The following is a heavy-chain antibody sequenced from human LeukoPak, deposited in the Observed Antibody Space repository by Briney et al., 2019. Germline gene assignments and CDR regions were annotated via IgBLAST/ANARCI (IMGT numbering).Heavy chain of an antibody. D-gene: IGHD6-13*01. Sequence: SETLSLTCTVSGGSISSSSYYWGWIRQPRGKGLEWIGSIYYSGSTYYNPSLKSRVTISVDTSKNQFSLKLSSVTAADTAVYYCAREGRSSWSTYYFDYWGQGTLVTVSP. CDR3: AREGRSSWSTYYFDY. V-gene: IGHV4-39*07. CDR1: GGSISSSSYY. CDR2: IYYSGST. J-gene: IGHJ4*02.